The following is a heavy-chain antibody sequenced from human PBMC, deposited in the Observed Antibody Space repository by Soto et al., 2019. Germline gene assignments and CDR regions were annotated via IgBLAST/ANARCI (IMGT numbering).Heavy chain of an antibody. CDR3: ARGVRYDYVWGSYRLDY. D-gene: IGHD3-16*02. V-gene: IGHV1-46*01. J-gene: IGHJ4*02. CDR2: INPSGGST. Sequence: GASVKVSCKASGYTFTSYYMHWVRQAPGQGLEWMGIINPSGGSTSYAQKFQGRVTMTRDTSTSTVYMELSSLRSEDTAVYYCARGVRYDYVWGSYRLDYWGQGTLVTVSS. CDR1: GYTFTSYY.